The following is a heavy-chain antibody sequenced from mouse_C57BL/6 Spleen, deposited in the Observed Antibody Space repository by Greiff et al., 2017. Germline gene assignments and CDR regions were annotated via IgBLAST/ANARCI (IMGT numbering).Heavy chain of an antibody. D-gene: IGHD1-1*01. Sequence: EVHLVESGGGLVKPGGSLKLSCAASGFTFSDYGMHWVRQAPEKGLEWVAYISSGSSTIYYADTVKGRFTISRDNAKNTLFLQMPSLRSEDTAMYYCARYGSSLFAYWGQGTLVTVSA. CDR1: GFTFSDYG. CDR3: ARYGSSLFAY. J-gene: IGHJ3*01. CDR2: ISSGSSTI. V-gene: IGHV5-17*01.